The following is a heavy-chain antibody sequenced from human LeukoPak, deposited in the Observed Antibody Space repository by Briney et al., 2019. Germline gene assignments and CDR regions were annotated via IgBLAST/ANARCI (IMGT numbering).Heavy chain of an antibody. D-gene: IGHD1-1*01. Sequence: GGSLRLSCAASGFTFSSHWMNWVRQAPGKGLEWVANIKEDGSEKYYVDSVKGRFTISRDNAKNSLYLQMNSLRAEDTAVYYCATHERVRNWNDGYYFDYWGQGTLVTVSS. J-gene: IGHJ4*02. V-gene: IGHV3-7*02. CDR2: IKEDGSEK. CDR3: ATHERVRNWNDGYYFDY. CDR1: GFTFSSHW.